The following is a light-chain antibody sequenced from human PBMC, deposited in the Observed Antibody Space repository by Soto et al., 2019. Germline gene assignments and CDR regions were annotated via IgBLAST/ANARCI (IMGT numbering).Light chain of an antibody. CDR2: GAS. CDR1: QSVSNNY. V-gene: IGKV3-20*01. Sequence: EIVLTQSPGTLSLSPGERATLSCRASQSVSNNYLAWYQQKPGQAPRLLIYGASNRATGIPDRFSGSGSGTDSTLTISRLEPEDFAVYYCQQYDSSRTFGQGTKVDIK. CDR3: QQYDSSRT. J-gene: IGKJ1*01.